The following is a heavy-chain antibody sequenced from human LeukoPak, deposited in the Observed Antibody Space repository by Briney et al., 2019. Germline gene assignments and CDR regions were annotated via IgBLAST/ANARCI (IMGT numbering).Heavy chain of an antibody. CDR1: GGSFSGYY. Sequence: SETLSLTCAVYGGSFSGYYWSWIRQPPGNGLEWIGEINHSGSTNYNPSLKSRVTISVDTSKNQFSLKLSSVTAADTAVYYCARGYGGNSGWYFDLWGRGTLVTVSS. CDR2: INHSGST. D-gene: IGHD4-23*01. V-gene: IGHV4-34*01. J-gene: IGHJ2*01. CDR3: ARGYGGNSGWYFDL.